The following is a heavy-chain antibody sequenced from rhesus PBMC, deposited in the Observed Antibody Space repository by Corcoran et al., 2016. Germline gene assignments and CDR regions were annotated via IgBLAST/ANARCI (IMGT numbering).Heavy chain of an antibody. V-gene: IGHV4-169*02. CDR1: GGSISSSY. J-gene: IGHJ4*01. CDR3: ASEYSNYCFDY. CDR2: IAGTGSTT. Sequence: QLQLQESGPGLVKPSETLSVTCAVSGGSISSSYWRWIRKAPGQGLEWFGYIAGTGSTTNDNPALKSLVLLSVDTSQHQLPPKLSSGTAADTAVYYCASEYSNYCFDYWGQGVLVTFSA. D-gene: IGHD4-23*01.